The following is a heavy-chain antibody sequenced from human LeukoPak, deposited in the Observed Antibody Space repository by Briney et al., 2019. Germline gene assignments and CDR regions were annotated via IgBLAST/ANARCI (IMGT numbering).Heavy chain of an antibody. CDR1: GFTFSNYW. Sequence: GGSLRLSCAASGFTFSNYWMSWVRQAPGKGLEWVANIKDDGSGKYYVDSLKGRFTISRDNAKNSLYLQMNSLRAEDTAVYYCATFMVVTAPYFDYWGQGTLVTVSS. D-gene: IGHD2-21*02. V-gene: IGHV3-7*01. J-gene: IGHJ4*02. CDR3: ATFMVVTAPYFDY. CDR2: IKDDGSGK.